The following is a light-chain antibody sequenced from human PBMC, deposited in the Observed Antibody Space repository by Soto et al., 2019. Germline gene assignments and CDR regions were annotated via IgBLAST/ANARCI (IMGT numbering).Light chain of an antibody. V-gene: IGKV3-20*01. CDR1: QSVSSTY. CDR3: QQYGNSPQT. Sequence: EIVLTQSPGTLSLSPGERATLSCRASQSVSSTYLAWYQQNPGQAPRLLMYGASSRATGTPDRFSGSGSGTDFTLTISRLEPEDFAVYYCQQYGNSPQTFGQGTRLEIK. J-gene: IGKJ2*01. CDR2: GAS.